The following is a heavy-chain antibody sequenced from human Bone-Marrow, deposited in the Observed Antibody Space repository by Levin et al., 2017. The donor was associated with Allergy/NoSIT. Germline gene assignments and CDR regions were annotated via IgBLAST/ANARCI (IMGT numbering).Heavy chain of an antibody. J-gene: IGHJ4*02. Sequence: SETLSLTCAVYGGSLSANYWGWIRQPPGKGLEWIGEIRSDGGASYNSSLQSRVSMSVDTSKKQLFLRVTSVTAADTAVYFCARATINEGVNYDYWGQGILVTVSS. V-gene: IGHV4-34*01. CDR2: IRSDGGA. D-gene: IGHD1-26*01. CDR1: GGSLSANY. CDR3: ARATINEGVNYDY.